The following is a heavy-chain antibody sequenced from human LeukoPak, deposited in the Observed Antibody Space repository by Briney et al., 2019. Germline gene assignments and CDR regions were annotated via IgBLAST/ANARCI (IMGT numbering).Heavy chain of an antibody. V-gene: IGHV3-48*03. J-gene: IGHJ3*02. Sequence: GGSLRLSCAASGFTFSSYEMNWVRQAPGKGLEWVSYISSSGSTIYYADSVKGRFTISRDNAKNTLYLQMNSLRAEDTAVYYCARTLADAFDIWGQGTIVTVSS. CDR1: GFTFSSYE. CDR3: ARTLADAFDI. D-gene: IGHD3-16*01. CDR2: ISSSGSTI.